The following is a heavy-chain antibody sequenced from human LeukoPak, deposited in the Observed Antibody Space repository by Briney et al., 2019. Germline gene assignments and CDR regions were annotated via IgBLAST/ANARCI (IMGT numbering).Heavy chain of an antibody. D-gene: IGHD4-17*01. Sequence: GGSLRLSCAASGFTFSRYAMTWVRQAPAKGLEWVSAISGSGDSTYYADSVKGRFTISRDNSKNTLYLQMNSLRAEDTAVYYCAKELDKYGGHAFDYWGQGTLVTVSS. J-gene: IGHJ4*02. CDR1: GFTFSRYA. CDR2: ISGSGDST. V-gene: IGHV3-23*01. CDR3: AKELDKYGGHAFDY.